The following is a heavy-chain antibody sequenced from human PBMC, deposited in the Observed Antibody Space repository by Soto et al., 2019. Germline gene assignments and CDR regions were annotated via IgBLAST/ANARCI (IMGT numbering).Heavy chain of an antibody. J-gene: IGHJ4*02. V-gene: IGHV3-7*03. CDR2: IKQDGREK. Sequence: LRLSCAASGFTFSSYWMSWVRQAPGKGLEWVANIKQDGREKYYVDSVKGRFTISRDNAKNSLYLQMNSLRAEDTAVYYCAIPGGPTPTQFDYWGQGTLVTVSS. D-gene: IGHD2-2*02. CDR3: AIPGGPTPTQFDY. CDR1: GFTFSSYW.